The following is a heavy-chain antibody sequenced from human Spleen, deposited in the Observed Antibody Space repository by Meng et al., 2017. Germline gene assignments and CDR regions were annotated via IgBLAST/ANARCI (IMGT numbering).Heavy chain of an antibody. D-gene: IGHD1-26*01. Sequence: GGSLRLSCAASGFTFTDYYMNWIRQAPGKGLEWVSYISTTSSTIHYADSVKGRFTISRDNAKRSLYLHMNSLRAEDTAVYYCTRPDWEPRAFDIWGQGTMVTVSS. CDR2: ISTTSSTI. CDR3: TRPDWEPRAFDI. CDR1: GFTFTDYY. J-gene: IGHJ3*02. V-gene: IGHV3-11*04.